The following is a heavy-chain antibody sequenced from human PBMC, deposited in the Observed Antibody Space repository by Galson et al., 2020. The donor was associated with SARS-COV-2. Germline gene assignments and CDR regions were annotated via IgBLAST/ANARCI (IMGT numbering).Heavy chain of an antibody. CDR2: IYSGGST. V-gene: IGHV3-53*01. Sequence: GESLKISCAASGFTVSSNYMSWVRQAPGKGLEWVSVIYSGGSTYYADSVKGRFTIYRDNSKNTLYLQMNSMRAEDTAVYYCARDFGGQWLDYWGQGTLVTVSS. D-gene: IGHD6-19*01. CDR1: GFTVSSNY. CDR3: ARDFGGQWLDY. J-gene: IGHJ4*02.